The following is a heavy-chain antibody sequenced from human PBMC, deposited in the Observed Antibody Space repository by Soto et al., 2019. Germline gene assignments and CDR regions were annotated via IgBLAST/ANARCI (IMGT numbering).Heavy chain of an antibody. CDR3: ARHWVRGAHGAFDA. D-gene: IGHD3-10*01. CDR1: GYSFTSYW. J-gene: IGHJ4*02. CDR2: IQPGDSDT. Sequence: EVQLVQSGAEVKKPGESLKISCKASGYSFTSYWIGGVRQRPGKGLEWMGIIQPGDSDTRYSPSFQGQVSISADKSFNTAYLQWSSLKASDTAMYYCARHWVRGAHGAFDAWGQGTLVTVSS. V-gene: IGHV5-51*01.